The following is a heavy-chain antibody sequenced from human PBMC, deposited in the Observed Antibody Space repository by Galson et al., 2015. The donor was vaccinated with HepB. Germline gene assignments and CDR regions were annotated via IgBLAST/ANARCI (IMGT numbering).Heavy chain of an antibody. CDR3: ANGVATMFGVAGLDAFDI. J-gene: IGHJ3*02. Sequence: LRLSCAASGFTFSSYGMHWVRQAPGKGLEWVAVISYDGSNKYYADSLKGRFTISRDNSKNTLYLQMNSLRAEDTAVYYCANGVATMFGVAGLDAFDIWGQGTMVTVSS. CDR1: GFTFSSYG. CDR2: ISYDGSNK. V-gene: IGHV3-30*18. D-gene: IGHD3-3*01.